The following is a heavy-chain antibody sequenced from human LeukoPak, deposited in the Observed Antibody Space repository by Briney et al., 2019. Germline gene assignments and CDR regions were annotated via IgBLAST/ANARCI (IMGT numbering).Heavy chain of an antibody. V-gene: IGHV1-2*02. D-gene: IGHD2-2*01. CDR1: GYTFTGYY. CDR3: ARGGVVPAAWGTFDI. Sequence: GSVKVSCKASGYTFTGYYMHWVRQAPGQGLECMGWINPNTGGTNYAQKFQGRVSLTRDTSVSTAYMELSGLRSDDMAMYYCARGGVVPAAWGTFDIWGQGTTVTVSS. CDR2: INPNTGGT. J-gene: IGHJ3*02.